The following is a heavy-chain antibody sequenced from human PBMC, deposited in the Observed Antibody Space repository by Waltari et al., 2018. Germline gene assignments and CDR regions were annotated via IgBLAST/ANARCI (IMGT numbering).Heavy chain of an antibody. Sequence: QVQLQESGPSLLKPSETLSLIGTVSGGSISGFYWGWVRQPPGKGLDWIGYIYDSGRTKFHPSLPRRVTLSLDTSKNQFSLQLSSVTAADTAFYYCASGGVGDWAWFDPWGQGTLVTVSS. CDR2: IYDSGRT. D-gene: IGHD2-21*02. J-gene: IGHJ5*02. V-gene: IGHV4-59*01. CDR3: ASGGVGDWAWFDP. CDR1: GGSISGFY.